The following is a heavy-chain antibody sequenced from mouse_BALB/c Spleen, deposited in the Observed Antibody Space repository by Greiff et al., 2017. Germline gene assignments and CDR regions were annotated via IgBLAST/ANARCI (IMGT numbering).Heavy chain of an antibody. CDR1: GYTFTSYW. Sequence: QVQLQQSGAELAKPGASVKMSCKASGYTFTSYWMHWVKQRPGQGLEWIGYINPSTGYTEYNQKFKDKATLTADKSSSTAYMQLSSLTSEDSAVYYCARSILRFDYWGQGTTLTVSS. D-gene: IGHD1-2*01. CDR2: INPSTGYT. V-gene: IGHV1-7*01. CDR3: ARSILRFDY. J-gene: IGHJ2*01.